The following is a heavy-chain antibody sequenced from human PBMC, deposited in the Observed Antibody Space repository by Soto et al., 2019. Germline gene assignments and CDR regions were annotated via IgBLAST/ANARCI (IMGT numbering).Heavy chain of an antibody. Sequence: EVQLLEAGGGLVQPGGSLRLSCAASGSTFSNYAMTWVRQAPGKGLEWVSFISGSGGTTVYADSVKGRFTISRDNSRNLLYLQMNSLRVEDTAVYSCVRALCGGDCYTGSWFGPWGQGTLVTVSS. V-gene: IGHV3-23*01. CDR1: GSTFSNYA. CDR2: ISGSGGTT. J-gene: IGHJ5*02. D-gene: IGHD2-21*02. CDR3: VRALCGGDCYTGSWFGP.